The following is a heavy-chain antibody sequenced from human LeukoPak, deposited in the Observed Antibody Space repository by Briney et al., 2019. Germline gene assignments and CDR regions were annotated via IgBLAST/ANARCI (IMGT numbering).Heavy chain of an antibody. CDR3: ARDFGIGSGPAGFDY. CDR2: IYHSGST. CDR1: GYSISSGYY. V-gene: IGHV4-38-2*02. D-gene: IGHD2-15*01. Sequence: PSETLSLTCTVSGYSISSGYYWGWIRQPPGKGLEWIGSIYHSGSTYYNPSLKSRVTISVDTSKNQFSLKLSSVTAADTAVYYCARDFGIGSGPAGFDYWGQGTLVTVSS. J-gene: IGHJ4*02.